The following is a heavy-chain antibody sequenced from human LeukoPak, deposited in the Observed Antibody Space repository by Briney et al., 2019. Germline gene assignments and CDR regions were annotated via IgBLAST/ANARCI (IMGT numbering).Heavy chain of an antibody. J-gene: IGHJ4*02. V-gene: IGHV3-21*06. Sequence: GRSLRLSCAASGFTFSSYAMNWVRQAPGKGLEWVSSISTGSNHIFYADSVKGRFTISRENAKNSLYLQMNSLRAEDTAVYYCARRDSGGYCFDYWGQGTLVTVSS. CDR3: ARRDSGGYCFDY. D-gene: IGHD3-22*01. CDR2: ISTGSNHI. CDR1: GFTFSSYA.